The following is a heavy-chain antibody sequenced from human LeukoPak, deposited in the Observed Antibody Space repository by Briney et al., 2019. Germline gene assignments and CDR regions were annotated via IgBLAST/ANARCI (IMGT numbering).Heavy chain of an antibody. CDR2: ISWNSGSI. V-gene: IGHV3-9*01. Sequence: GGSLRLSCAASGFTFDDYAMHWVRQAPGKGLEWVSGISWNSGSIGYADSVKGRFTISRDNAKNSLYLQMNSLRAEDTALYYCARAQSIRSYFQHWGQGTLVTVSS. CDR3: ARAQSIRSYFQH. J-gene: IGHJ1*01. CDR1: GFTFDDYA. D-gene: IGHD6-6*01.